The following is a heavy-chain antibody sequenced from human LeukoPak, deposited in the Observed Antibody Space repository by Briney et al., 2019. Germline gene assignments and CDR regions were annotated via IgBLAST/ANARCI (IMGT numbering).Heavy chain of an antibody. CDR2: IYYSGST. Sequence: SETLSPTCTVSGVSISSYYWSWIRQPPGKGLEWIGYIYYSGSTNYNPSLKSRVTISVDTSKNQFSLKLSSVTAADTAVYYCARVRSGSYTDAFDIWGQGTMVTVSS. D-gene: IGHD1-26*01. J-gene: IGHJ3*02. CDR3: ARVRSGSYTDAFDI. CDR1: GVSISSYY. V-gene: IGHV4-59*01.